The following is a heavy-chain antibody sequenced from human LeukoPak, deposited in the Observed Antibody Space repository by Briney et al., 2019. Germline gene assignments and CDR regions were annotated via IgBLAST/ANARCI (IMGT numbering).Heavy chain of an antibody. Sequence: SETLSLTCTVSGGSISSYYWSWIRQPAGEGLEWIGRIYSTGSTNYNPSLKSRVTMSVETSKNQFSLRLRSVTAADTAVYYCARQIAAAGTAGFDFWGQGALVTVSS. CDR2: IYSTGST. CDR3: ARQIAAAGTAGFDF. J-gene: IGHJ4*02. V-gene: IGHV4-4*07. CDR1: GGSISSYY. D-gene: IGHD6-13*01.